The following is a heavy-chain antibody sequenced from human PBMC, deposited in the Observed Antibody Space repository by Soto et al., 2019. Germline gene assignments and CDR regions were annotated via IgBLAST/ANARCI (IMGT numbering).Heavy chain of an antibody. Sequence: GSLTLSCAASGFTVSSNYMSWVRQAPGKGLEWVSYISSSSSTIYYADSVKGRFTISRDNAKNSLYLQMNSLRDEDTAVYYCAREDSSYYYYYGMDVWGQGTTVTVSS. CDR2: ISSSSSTI. V-gene: IGHV3-48*02. J-gene: IGHJ6*02. CDR1: GFTVSSNY. CDR3: AREDSSYYYYYGMDV.